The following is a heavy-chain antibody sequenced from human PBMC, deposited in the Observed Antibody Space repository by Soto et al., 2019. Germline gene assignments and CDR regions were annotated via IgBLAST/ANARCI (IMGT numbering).Heavy chain of an antibody. V-gene: IGHV3-30-3*01. J-gene: IGHJ4*02. CDR1: GFTFSSYA. CDR2: ISYDGSNK. D-gene: IGHD6-19*01. Sequence: QVQLVESGGGVVQPGRSLRLSCAASGFTFSSYAMHWVRQAPGKGLEWVAVISYDGSNKYYADSVKGRFTISRDNSKNTLYLQMNSLRDEDTAVYYCARERGGAVAGTRDFDYWGQGTLVTVSS. CDR3: ARERGGAVAGTRDFDY.